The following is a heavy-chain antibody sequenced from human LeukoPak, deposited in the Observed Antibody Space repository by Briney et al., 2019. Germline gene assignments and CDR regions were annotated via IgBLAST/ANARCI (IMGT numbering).Heavy chain of an antibody. CDR1: GFTFSSYS. CDR3: ARGPASAIDY. Sequence: GGSLRLSCAASGFTFSSYSMNWVRQTPGKGLEWVSYIGGSSNTIYYADSVKGRFTISRDKAKNSLYLQVNSLRDEDTAVYYCARGPASAIDYWGQGTLVTVSS. CDR2: IGGSSNTI. J-gene: IGHJ4*02. V-gene: IGHV3-48*02.